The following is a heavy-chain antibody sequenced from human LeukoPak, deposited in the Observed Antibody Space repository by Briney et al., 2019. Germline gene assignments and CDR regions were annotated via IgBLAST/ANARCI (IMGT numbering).Heavy chain of an antibody. Sequence: GGSLRPSCAASGFTFSSYGMHWVRQAPGKGLEWVAVISYDGSNKYYADSVKGRFTISRDNSKNTLYLQMNSLRGEDTAVYYCAKDPGKFWSGHDYWGQGTLVTVSS. J-gene: IGHJ4*02. D-gene: IGHD3-3*01. V-gene: IGHV3-30*18. CDR2: ISYDGSNK. CDR3: AKDPGKFWSGHDY. CDR1: GFTFSSYG.